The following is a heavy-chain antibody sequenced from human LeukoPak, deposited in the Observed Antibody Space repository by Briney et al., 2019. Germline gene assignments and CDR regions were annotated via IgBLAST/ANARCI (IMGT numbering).Heavy chain of an antibody. V-gene: IGHV4-59*01. CDR2: IYYSGST. Sequence: SETLSLTCTVSGGSISSYYWSWIRQPPGKGLEWVGYIYYSGSTNYNPSLKSRVTISVDTSKNQFSLKLSSVTAADTAVYYCASFDLRGVTPYGMDVWGQGTTVTVSS. CDR1: GGSISSYY. D-gene: IGHD3-10*01. J-gene: IGHJ6*02. CDR3: ASFDLRGVTPYGMDV.